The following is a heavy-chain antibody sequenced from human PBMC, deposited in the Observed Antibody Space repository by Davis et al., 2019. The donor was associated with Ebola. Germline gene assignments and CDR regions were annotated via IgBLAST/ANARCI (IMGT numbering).Heavy chain of an antibody. CDR1: GDSISSSNW. D-gene: IGHD3-9*01. CDR2: ISQSGST. J-gene: IGHJ6*02. V-gene: IGHV4-4*02. Sequence: SETLSLTFAVSGDSISSSNWWSWVRQPPGKGLEWIGEISQSGSTNYNPSLKSRVTISVDKSKNQFSLKLSSVTAADTAVYYCARGGHLSPYYDILTGYYWGYGMDVWGQGTTVTVSS. CDR3: ARGGHLSPYYDILTGYYWGYGMDV.